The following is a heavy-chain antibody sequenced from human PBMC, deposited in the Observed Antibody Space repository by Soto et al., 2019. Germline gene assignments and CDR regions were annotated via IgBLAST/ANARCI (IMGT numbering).Heavy chain of an antibody. CDR2: ISSRSSYI. D-gene: IGHD1-26*01. CDR1: GFTFSTYS. CDR3: ASVFVGATAHDSFDM. V-gene: IGHV3-21*01. Sequence: EVQLVESGGGLVKPGGSLRLSCAASGFTFSTYSMNWVRQAPGKGLEWVSSISSRSSYIYYADSVKGRFTISRDNAKNSLYLQMNSLRPEDTAVYDCASVFVGATAHDSFDMWGQGTMVTVCS. J-gene: IGHJ3*02.